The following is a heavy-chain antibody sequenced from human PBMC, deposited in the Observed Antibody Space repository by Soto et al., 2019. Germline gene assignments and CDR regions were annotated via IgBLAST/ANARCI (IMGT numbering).Heavy chain of an antibody. V-gene: IGHV1-3*01. Sequence: ASVKVSCKASGYTFTSYAMHGVRQAPGQRLEWMGWINAGNGNTKYSQKFQGRVTITRDTSASTAYMELSSLRSEDTAVYYCTHDYGDYEGAFDIWGQGTMVTVSS. D-gene: IGHD4-17*01. CDR1: GYTFTSYA. CDR3: THDYGDYEGAFDI. J-gene: IGHJ3*02. CDR2: INAGNGNT.